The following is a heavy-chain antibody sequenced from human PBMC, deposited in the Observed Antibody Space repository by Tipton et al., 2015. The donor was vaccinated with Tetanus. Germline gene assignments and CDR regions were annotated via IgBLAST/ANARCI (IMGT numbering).Heavy chain of an antibody. CDR1: GYTFTSYG. V-gene: IGHV1-18*01. Sequence: QSGPEVKKPGASVKVSCKASGYTFTSYGISWVRQAPGQGLEWMGWISAYNGNTNYAQRLQGRVTMTTDTSTSTAYMELRSLRSDDTAVYYCARDLHIAAAGNNWFDPWGQGTLVTVSS. CDR2: ISAYNGNT. CDR3: ARDLHIAAAGNNWFDP. J-gene: IGHJ5*02. D-gene: IGHD6-13*01.